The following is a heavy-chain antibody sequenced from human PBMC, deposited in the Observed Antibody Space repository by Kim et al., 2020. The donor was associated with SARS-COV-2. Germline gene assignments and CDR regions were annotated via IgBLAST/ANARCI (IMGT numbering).Heavy chain of an antibody. D-gene: IGHD1-1*01. V-gene: IGHV3-74*01. CDR3: VKGGNYIYNLMDV. J-gene: IGHJ6*02. Sequence: DADSVRCRFTMSRDNGKHMVYLEMSSLGAEDTAVYFCVKGGNYIYNLMDVWGQGTTVTVSS.